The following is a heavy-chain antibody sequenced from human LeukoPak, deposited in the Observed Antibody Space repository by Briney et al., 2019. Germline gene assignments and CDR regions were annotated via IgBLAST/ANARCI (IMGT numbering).Heavy chain of an antibody. J-gene: IGHJ4*02. V-gene: IGHV3-33*01. D-gene: IGHD2-2*02. CDR1: GFTFRNYG. CDR2: IWYDGSKN. Sequence: PGRSLRLSCAASGFTFRNYGMHWVRQAPGKGLEWVANIWYDGSKNYYADSVKGRFTISRDNFNNMWYLQMNSLRAEATALYYCARAPYTTGRSFYFDSWGQGTLVTVSS. CDR3: ARAPYTTGRSFYFDS.